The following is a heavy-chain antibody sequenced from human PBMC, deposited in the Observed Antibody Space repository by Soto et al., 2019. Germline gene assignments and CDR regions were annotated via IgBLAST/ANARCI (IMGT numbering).Heavy chain of an antibody. Sequence: QVQLQQWGAGLLKPSETLSLSCAVYGGSFSGYSWSWIRQPPGKGLEWIGEINHSGTIAYNPSLKSLVTISGDTSKNQFSLNLTSVTAADTAVYFCARNRAFDIWGQGTMVTVSS. V-gene: IGHV4-34*01. CDR2: INHSGTI. CDR3: ARNRAFDI. CDR1: GGSFSGYS. J-gene: IGHJ3*02.